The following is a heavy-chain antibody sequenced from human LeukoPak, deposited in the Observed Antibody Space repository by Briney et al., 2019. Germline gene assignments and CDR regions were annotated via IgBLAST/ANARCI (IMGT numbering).Heavy chain of an antibody. D-gene: IGHD3-22*01. J-gene: IGHJ3*02. CDR1: GYTFTGYY. CDR3: AREGSYYDSSGYPDAFDI. Sequence: ASVKVSCKASGYTFTGYYMHWVRQAPGQGLEWMGRINPNGGGTNYAQKFQGRVTMTRDTSISTAYMELSRLRSDDTAVYYCAREGSYYDSSGYPDAFDIWGQGTMVTVSS. CDR2: INPNGGGT. V-gene: IGHV1-2*06.